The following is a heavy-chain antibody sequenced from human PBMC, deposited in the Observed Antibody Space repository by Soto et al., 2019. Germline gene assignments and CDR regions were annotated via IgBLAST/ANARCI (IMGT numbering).Heavy chain of an antibody. CDR1: GFTFDDYT. CDR2: ISWDGGST. CDR3: AKEGIAAAGTSDHYGMDV. J-gene: IGHJ6*02. D-gene: IGHD6-13*01. Sequence: GGSLRLSCAASGFTFDDYTMHWVRQAPGKGLEWVSLISWDGGSTYYADSVKGRFAISRDNSKNSLYLQMNSLRTEDTALYYCAKEGIAAAGTSDHYGMDVWGQGTTVTVSS. V-gene: IGHV3-43*01.